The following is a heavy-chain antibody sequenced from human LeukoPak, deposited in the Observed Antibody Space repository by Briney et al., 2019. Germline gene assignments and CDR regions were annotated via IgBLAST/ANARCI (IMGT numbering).Heavy chain of an antibody. CDR3: ARMGGYSGYATH. CDR2: IHYSGTT. Sequence: SETLSLTCTVSGGSISTYYWSWIQQPPGKGLEWIGYIHYSGTTNYNPSLKNRVTISLDTSKNQFSLNLSSVTAADTAVYYCARMGGYSGYATHWGQGTLVTVSS. CDR1: GGSISTYY. V-gene: IGHV4-59*08. D-gene: IGHD5-12*01. J-gene: IGHJ4*02.